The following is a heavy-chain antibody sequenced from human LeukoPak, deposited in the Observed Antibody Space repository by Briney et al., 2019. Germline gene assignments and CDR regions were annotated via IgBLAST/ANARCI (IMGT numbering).Heavy chain of an antibody. D-gene: IGHD6-6*01. CDR1: GGSISSSSYY. CDR3: ARDSYSSSDKLDY. Sequence: SETLSLTCTVSGGSISSSSYYWGWIRQPPGKGLEWIGSIYYSGSTYYNPSLKSRVTISVDTSKNQFSLKLSSVTAADTAVYYCARDSYSSSDKLDYWGQGTLVTVSS. CDR2: IYYSGST. V-gene: IGHV4-39*02. J-gene: IGHJ4*02.